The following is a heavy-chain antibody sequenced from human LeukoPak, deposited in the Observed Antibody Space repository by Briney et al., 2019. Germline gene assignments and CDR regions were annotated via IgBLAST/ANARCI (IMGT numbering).Heavy chain of an antibody. CDR2: INPSSGGT. CDR1: GYTFTGYY. Sequence: ASVKVSCKASGYTFTGYYMHWVRQAPGQGLEWMGWINPSSGGTNYAQKFQGRVTMTRDTSISTAYMELSRLRSDDTAVYYCARSSSWYYFDYWGQGTLVTVSS. CDR3: ARSSSWYYFDY. V-gene: IGHV1-2*02. D-gene: IGHD6-13*01. J-gene: IGHJ4*02.